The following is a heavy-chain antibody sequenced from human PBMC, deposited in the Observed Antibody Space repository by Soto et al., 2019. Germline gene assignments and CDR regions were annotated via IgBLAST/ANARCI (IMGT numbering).Heavy chain of an antibody. CDR3: TRQVVDGTLAVAGSFDC. CDR2: FYYSGST. J-gene: IGHJ4*02. CDR1: GGSISSTSYY. Sequence: QLQLQASGPGLVKPSETLSLTCTVSGGSISSTSYYWVWIRPPPGKGLESVGRFYYSGSTYYNPSLKIRVTMFVHTSEKLFYRKVSSVTSADTAVYYCTRQVVDGTLAVAGSFDCWGQGTLVTVFS. D-gene: IGHD2-15*01. V-gene: IGHV4-39*01.